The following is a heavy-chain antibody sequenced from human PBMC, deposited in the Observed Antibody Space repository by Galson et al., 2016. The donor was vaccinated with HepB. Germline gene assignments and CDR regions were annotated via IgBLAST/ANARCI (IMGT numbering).Heavy chain of an antibody. CDR1: GLKFSTYW. CDR2: INPDGNEK. Sequence: SLRLSCAVSGLKFSTYWMTWVHQAPRKGLEWVATINPDGNEKAYVDSVKGRFTMSRDNAKDSLHLQMNSLRAEDTGVYYCVTSQGYWGQGTLVTVSS. CDR3: VTSQGY. J-gene: IGHJ4*02. V-gene: IGHV3-7*03.